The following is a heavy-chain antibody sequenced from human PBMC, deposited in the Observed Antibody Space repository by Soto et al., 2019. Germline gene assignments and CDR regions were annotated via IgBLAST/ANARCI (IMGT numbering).Heavy chain of an antibody. CDR1: GYPFTSYG. J-gene: IGHJ4*02. Sequence: QVHLVQSGAGVKKPGASVKVSCKASGYPFTSYGITWVRQAPGQGLEWMGWISAHNGNTDYAQKLQGRVIVTRDTSTSTAYMELRSLISDDTAVYYCARGRYGDYWGQGALVTVSS. D-gene: IGHD1-1*01. CDR3: ARGRYGDY. CDR2: ISAHNGNT. V-gene: IGHV1-18*01.